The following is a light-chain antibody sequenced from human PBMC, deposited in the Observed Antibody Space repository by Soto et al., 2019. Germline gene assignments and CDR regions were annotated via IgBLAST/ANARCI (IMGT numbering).Light chain of an antibody. CDR1: QSITWR. Sequence: DIQMTQSPSSLSASVGDRVTITCRASQSITWRLSWYQQKPGKAPELLIYAVSNLQSGVPSRFSGSGSGTDFTLTISGLPPEDFATYYCLQSYSVPVTFGQGTRLEIK. J-gene: IGKJ2*01. CDR2: AVS. V-gene: IGKV1-39*01. CDR3: LQSYSVPVT.